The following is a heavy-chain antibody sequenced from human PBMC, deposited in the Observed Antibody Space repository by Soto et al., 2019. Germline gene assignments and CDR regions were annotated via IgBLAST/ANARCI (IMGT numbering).Heavy chain of an antibody. Sequence: SVKVSCKASGGTFSSYVISWVRQAPGHGLEWMGNIIPMFGTANYAQKFQDRVTITADESTSTAYMQLSSLRSGDTAVYYCARSGGLDRDFNYWGQGSLVTVS. CDR3: ARSGGLDRDFNY. J-gene: IGHJ4*02. CDR1: GGTFSSYV. CDR2: IIPMFGTA. D-gene: IGHD2-15*01. V-gene: IGHV1-69*13.